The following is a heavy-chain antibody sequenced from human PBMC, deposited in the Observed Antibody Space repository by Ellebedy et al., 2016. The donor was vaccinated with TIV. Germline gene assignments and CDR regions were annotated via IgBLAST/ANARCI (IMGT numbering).Heavy chain of an antibody. V-gene: IGHV4-59*08. CDR3: ARRYHTGWPYYLDY. Sequence: MPSETLSLTCTVSGGSISNYYWTWTRQPPGKGLEWIGCISDSGTTNYSTSLTSRASISVDTSKSQVSLKLNSMTAADTAVYYCARRYHTGWPYYLDYWGPGTLVIVSS. D-gene: IGHD6-19*01. CDR2: ISDSGTT. CDR1: GGSISNYY. J-gene: IGHJ4*02.